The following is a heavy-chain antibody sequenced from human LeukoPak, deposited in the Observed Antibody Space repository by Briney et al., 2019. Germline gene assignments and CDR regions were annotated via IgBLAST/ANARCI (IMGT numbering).Heavy chain of an antibody. CDR1: GFTVSSNY. J-gene: IGHJ5*02. CDR2: IYSGGST. D-gene: IGHD5-18*01. V-gene: IGHV3-53*01. Sequence: GGSLRLSCAASGFTVSSNYMSWVRQAPGKGLEWVSVIYSGGSTYYADSVKGRFTISRDNSKNTLYLQMNSLRAEDTAVYYCARDSGYGYEGWSDPWGQGTLVTVSS. CDR3: ARDSGYGYEGWSDP.